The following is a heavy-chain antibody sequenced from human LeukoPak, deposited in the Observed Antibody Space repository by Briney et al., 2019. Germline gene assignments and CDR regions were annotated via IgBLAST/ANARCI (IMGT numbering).Heavy chain of an antibody. CDR3: ASSIFGVVSNWFDP. Sequence: PSETLSLTCAVSGGSISSSNWWSWVRQPPGKGLEWIGDIYHSGSTNYNPSLKSRVTISVDKSKNQFSLKLSSVTAADTAVYYCASSIFGVVSNWFDPWGQGTLVTVSS. CDR1: GGSISSSNW. CDR2: IYHSGST. V-gene: IGHV4-4*02. J-gene: IGHJ5*02. D-gene: IGHD3-3*01.